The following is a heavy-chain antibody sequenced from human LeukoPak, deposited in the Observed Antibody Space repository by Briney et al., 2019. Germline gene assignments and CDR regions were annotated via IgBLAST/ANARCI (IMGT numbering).Heavy chain of an antibody. CDR1: EYTFTGYH. CDR2: INPNSGGT. V-gene: IGHV1-2*02. J-gene: IGHJ3*02. CDR3: AAGRYYYDSSGYHPGAFDI. Sequence: ASVKVSCKASEYTFTGYHIHWVRQAPGQGLEWMGWINPNSGGTNYAQKFQERVTITRDMSTSTAYMELSSLRSEDTAVYYCAAGRYYYDSSGYHPGAFDIWGQGTMVTVSS. D-gene: IGHD3-22*01.